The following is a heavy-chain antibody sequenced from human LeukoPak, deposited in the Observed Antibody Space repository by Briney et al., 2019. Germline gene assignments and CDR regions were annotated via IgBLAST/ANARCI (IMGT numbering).Heavy chain of an antibody. CDR2: ISASKGNT. CDR3: ARESETVAGTISYYYYYGMDV. V-gene: IGHV1-18*01. Sequence: ASVKSSARAPGSTFTGYGISWVRKAPEQGFRWLGWISASKGNTNYAQKLQGRVTMTTDTSTSTAYMELRSLRSDDTAVYYCARESETVAGTISYYYYYGMDVWGQGTTVTVSS. CDR1: GSTFTGYG. J-gene: IGHJ6*02. D-gene: IGHD6-19*01.